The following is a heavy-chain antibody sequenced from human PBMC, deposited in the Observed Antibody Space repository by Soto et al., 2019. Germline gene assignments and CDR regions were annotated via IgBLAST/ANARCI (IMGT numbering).Heavy chain of an antibody. D-gene: IGHD5-18*01. V-gene: IGHV4-59*08. CDR1: GGSISSYY. J-gene: IGHJ4*01. CDR2: IYYSGST. CDR3: ARAYSYGYGLYFDY. Sequence: SETLSLTCTVSGGSISSYYWSWIRQPPGKGLELIGYIYYSGSTNYNPSLKSRVTISADTSKSQFSLKLSSVTATDTAVYYCARAYSYGYGLYFDYWGHGTLVTVSS.